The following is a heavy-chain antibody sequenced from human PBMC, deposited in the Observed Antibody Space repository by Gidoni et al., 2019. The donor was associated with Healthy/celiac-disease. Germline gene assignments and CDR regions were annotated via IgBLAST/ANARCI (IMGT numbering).Heavy chain of an antibody. D-gene: IGHD2-21*02. CDR1: GFTFSSYS. CDR3: ASVYCGGDCYSGGYWYFDL. Sequence: EVQLVESGGGLVQPGGSLRLSCAASGFTFSSYSMNWVRQAPGKGLVWVSYISSSSSTIYYADSVKGRFTISRDNAKNSLYLQMNSLRDEDTAVYYCASVYCGGDCYSGGYWYFDLWGRGTLVTVSS. CDR2: ISSSSSTI. V-gene: IGHV3-48*02. J-gene: IGHJ2*01.